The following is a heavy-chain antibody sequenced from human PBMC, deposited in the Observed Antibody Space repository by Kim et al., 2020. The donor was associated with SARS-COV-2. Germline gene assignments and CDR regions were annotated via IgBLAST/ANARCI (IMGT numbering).Heavy chain of an antibody. D-gene: IGHD5-12*01. CDR1: GLSFSDSD. Sequence: GGSLRLSFVASGLSFSDSDMNWVRQAPGKGLEWLSFITTRGESIFYADSVEGRFTIARDNAKNSLYLQMNYLRDEDTAVYYCARGGNGYNAFGIWGQEVLVTVSS. V-gene: IGHV3-11*01. CDR2: ITTRGESI. CDR3: ARGGNGYNAFGI. J-gene: IGHJ1*01.